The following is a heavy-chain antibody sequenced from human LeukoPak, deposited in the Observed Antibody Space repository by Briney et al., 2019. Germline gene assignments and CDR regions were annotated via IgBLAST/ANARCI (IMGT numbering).Heavy chain of an antibody. D-gene: IGHD6-6*01. J-gene: IGHJ4*02. CDR2: ISSSSSHI. V-gene: IGHV3-21*06. Sequence: GGSLRLSCAASGFTFSSYCMNWVRQAPGKGLEWVSSISSSSSHIYYADSVRGRFTISRDNAQNSLFLQMNSLRGDDTAVYYCARGGAARPDYWGQGTLVTVSS. CDR3: ARGGAARPDY. CDR1: GFTFSSYC.